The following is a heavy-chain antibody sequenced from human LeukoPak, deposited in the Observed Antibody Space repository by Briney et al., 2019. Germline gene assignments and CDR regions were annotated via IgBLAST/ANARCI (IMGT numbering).Heavy chain of an antibody. J-gene: IGHJ4*02. CDR1: GYTFTGYY. Sequence: ASVKVSCKASGYTFTGYYMHWVRQAPGQGLEWMGWINPNSGGTNYAQKFQGRVTMTRDTSISTAYMELSRLRSDDTAVYYCAGDYDILTGPFDYWGQGTLVTVSS. CDR3: AGDYDILTGPFDY. D-gene: IGHD3-9*01. CDR2: INPNSGGT. V-gene: IGHV1-2*02.